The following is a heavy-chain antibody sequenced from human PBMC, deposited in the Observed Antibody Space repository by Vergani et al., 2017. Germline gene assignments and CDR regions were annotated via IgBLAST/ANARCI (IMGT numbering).Heavy chain of an antibody. V-gene: IGHV4-61*02. Sequence: QVQLQESGPGLVKPSQTLSLTCTVSGGSISSGSYYWSWIRQPAGKGLEWIGRIYTSGSTNYNPSLKSRVTISVETSKNQFSLKLSSVTAADTGVYYCAREAEMWCSGPLGYWGQGTLVTVSS. D-gene: IGHD1-26*01. J-gene: IGHJ4*02. CDR2: IYTSGST. CDR3: AREAEMWCSGPLGY. CDR1: GGSISSGSYY.